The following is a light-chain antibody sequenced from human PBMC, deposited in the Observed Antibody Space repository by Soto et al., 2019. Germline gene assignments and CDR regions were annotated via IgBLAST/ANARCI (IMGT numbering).Light chain of an antibody. V-gene: IGKV3-11*01. Sequence: EILLTQSPGALAVSPGEVATLSCRASQSVRDNLAWYQQKPGQAPRLLIYGASTRATGIPARFSGSGSGTDFTLTISSLEPEDSAVYYCQQRNVWPPVTFGQGTRLEIK. J-gene: IGKJ5*01. CDR3: QQRNVWPPVT. CDR2: GAS. CDR1: QSVRDN.